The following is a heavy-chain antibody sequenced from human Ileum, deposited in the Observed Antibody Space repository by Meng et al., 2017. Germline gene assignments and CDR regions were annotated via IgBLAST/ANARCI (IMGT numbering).Heavy chain of an antibody. V-gene: IGHV3-33*01. CDR3: ATLSYSSLGY. Sequence: QVARVLSGVGVVQTARSLRLSCAASGFTFIRHGIHWVRQAPGKGLEWLAAIYYDGTKKFYADSVQGRFTISRDNSKNTLYLQMNSLRAEDTAVYYCATLSYSSLGYWGQGTLVTVSS. CDR1: GFTFIRHG. CDR2: IYYDGTKK. J-gene: IGHJ4*02. D-gene: IGHD1-26*01.